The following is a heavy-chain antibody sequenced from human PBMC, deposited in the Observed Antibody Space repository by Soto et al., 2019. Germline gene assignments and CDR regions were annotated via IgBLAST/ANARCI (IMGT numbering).Heavy chain of an antibody. CDR3: ARGLSSGRNNWFDP. Sequence: SQTLSLTCAISGDSGSSNSASWNWIRQSPSRGLEWLGRTYYRSKWYNDYAVSVKSRITINPDTSKNQFSLQLNSVTPEDTAVYYCARGLSSGRNNWFDPWGQGTLVTVSS. D-gene: IGHD6-19*01. J-gene: IGHJ5*02. V-gene: IGHV6-1*01. CDR2: TYYRSKWYN. CDR1: GDSGSSNSAS.